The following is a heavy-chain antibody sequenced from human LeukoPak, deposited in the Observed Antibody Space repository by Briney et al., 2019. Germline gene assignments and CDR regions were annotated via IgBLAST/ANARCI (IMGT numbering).Heavy chain of an antibody. D-gene: IGHD3-9*01. Sequence: GASVKISCKDCGDSISTYGISWLRQAPGERPEWWVWISAHNGNKKYAEKVQDRVAMTTDTATSRAYMEVMRLRRPDTSVYYCARGRYGMAQSPTGFAYWGQGTLVTVSS. V-gene: IGHV1-18*01. J-gene: IGHJ4*02. CDR3: ARGRYGMAQSPTGFAY. CDR1: GDSISTYG. CDR2: ISAHNGNK.